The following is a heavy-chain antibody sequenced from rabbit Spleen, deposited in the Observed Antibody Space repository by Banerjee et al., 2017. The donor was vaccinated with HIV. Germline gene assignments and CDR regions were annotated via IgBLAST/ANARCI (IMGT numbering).Heavy chain of an antibody. CDR2: IYGLSAT. CDR3: ARGYGGSDDAFDP. D-gene: IGHD4-2*01. CDR1: GIDLSTYA. V-gene: IGHV1S69*01. J-gene: IGHJ2*01. Sequence: QSLEEWGGRLVTPGGSLTLTCTVSGIDLSTYAMGWVRQAPGKGLEWIGIIYGLSATHYASWAKGRFTISKTSTTVDLKITSPTTEDTATYFCARGYGGSDDAFDPWGQGTLVTVS.